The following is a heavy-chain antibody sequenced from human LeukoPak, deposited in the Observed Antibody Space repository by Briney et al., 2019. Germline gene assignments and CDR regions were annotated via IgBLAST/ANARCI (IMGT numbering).Heavy chain of an antibody. J-gene: IGHJ3*02. V-gene: IGHV4-4*07. Sequence: SETLSLTCTVSGGSISSYSWSWIRQPAGKGLEWIGHMYTSGITNYNPSLKSRVTMSVDTSKKQFSLKLSSVTAADTAVYYWASRDANTAAAFDIWGQGTMLTVSS. CDR3: ASRDANTAAAFDI. CDR1: GGSISSYS. CDR2: MYTSGIT. D-gene: IGHD2-21*02.